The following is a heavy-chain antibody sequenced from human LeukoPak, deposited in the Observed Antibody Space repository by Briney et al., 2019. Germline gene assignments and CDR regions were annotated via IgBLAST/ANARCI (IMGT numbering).Heavy chain of an antibody. Sequence: GSSVKVSCKASGGTFSSYAISWVRQAPGQGLEWMGWINPNSGGTNYAQKFQGWVTMTRDTSISTAYMELNRLTFDDTAVYYCGRNRLGKAFDIWGQGTMVTISS. CDR2: INPNSGGT. V-gene: IGHV1-2*04. D-gene: IGHD7-27*01. J-gene: IGHJ3*02. CDR1: GGTFSSYA. CDR3: GRNRLGKAFDI.